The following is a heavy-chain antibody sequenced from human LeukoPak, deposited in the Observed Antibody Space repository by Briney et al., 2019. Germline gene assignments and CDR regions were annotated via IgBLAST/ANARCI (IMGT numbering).Heavy chain of an antibody. D-gene: IGHD6-13*01. CDR3: ASIEIEGSSWYGDAFDI. V-gene: IGHV3-30-3*01. Sequence: GGSLRLSCAASGFTFSSYAMHWVRQVPGKGLEWVAVISYDGSNKYYADSVKGRFTISRDNSKNTLYLQMNSLRAEDTAVYYCASIEIEGSSWYGDAFDIWGQGTMVTVSS. J-gene: IGHJ3*02. CDR1: GFTFSSYA. CDR2: ISYDGSNK.